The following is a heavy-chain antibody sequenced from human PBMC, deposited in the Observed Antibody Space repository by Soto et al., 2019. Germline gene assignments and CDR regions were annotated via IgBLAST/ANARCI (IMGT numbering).Heavy chain of an antibody. D-gene: IGHD4-17*01. J-gene: IGHJ4*02. Sequence: SVKVSCKASGGTFSAFGISWVRQAPGQGLEWMGGIIPFFGTARYSQKFEDRITITADESTNTVYMGLRSLTSEDTAIYYCAKSAPMDAGDKYYYDFWGQGALVTVSS. CDR3: AKSAPMDAGDKYYYDF. CDR1: GGTFSAFG. V-gene: IGHV1-69*13. CDR2: IIPFFGTA.